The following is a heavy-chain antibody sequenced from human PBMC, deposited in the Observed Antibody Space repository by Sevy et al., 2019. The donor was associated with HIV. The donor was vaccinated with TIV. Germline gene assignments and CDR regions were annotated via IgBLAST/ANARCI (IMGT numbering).Heavy chain of an antibody. D-gene: IGHD3-22*01. CDR1: GFTMRNHV. J-gene: IGHJ5*02. CDR3: ARETVGGYLP. Sequence: GGSLRLSCAASGFTMRNHVVSWVRQAPGKGLEWVSTISASGGYPYYADSVKGRFTISRDNSKDTLDLQMDSLRADDTAICCCARETVGGYLPWGQGTLVTVSS. CDR2: ISASGGYP. V-gene: IGHV3-23*01.